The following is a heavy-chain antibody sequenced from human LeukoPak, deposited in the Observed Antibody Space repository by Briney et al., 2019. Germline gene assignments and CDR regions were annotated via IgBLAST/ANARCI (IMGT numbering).Heavy chain of an antibody. V-gene: IGHV1-3*01. J-gene: IGHJ4*02. CDR3: ALGAYDY. CDR1: GYTFTGYY. D-gene: IGHD1-26*01. CDR2: INAGDGNT. Sequence: ASVTVSCTASGYTFTGYYMHWVRQAPGQRLEWMGWINAGDGNTRYSQNFQDRLTITRDTSANIAYMEMSSLRSEDTAVYYCALGAYDYWGQGTLVTVSS.